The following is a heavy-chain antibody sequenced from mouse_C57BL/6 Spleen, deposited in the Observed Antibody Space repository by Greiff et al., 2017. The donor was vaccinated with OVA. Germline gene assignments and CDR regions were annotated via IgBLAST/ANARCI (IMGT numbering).Heavy chain of an antibody. CDR1: GYSFTSYY. J-gene: IGHJ2*01. Sequence: QVQLQQSGPELVKPGASVKISCKASGYSFTSYYIHWVKQRPGQGLEWIGWIYPGSGNTKYNEKFKGKATLTADTSSSTAYMQLSSLTSEDSAVYYCARPIFYGNYDYWGQGTTLTVSS. D-gene: IGHD2-1*01. CDR3: ARPIFYGNYDY. CDR2: IYPGSGNT. V-gene: IGHV1-66*01.